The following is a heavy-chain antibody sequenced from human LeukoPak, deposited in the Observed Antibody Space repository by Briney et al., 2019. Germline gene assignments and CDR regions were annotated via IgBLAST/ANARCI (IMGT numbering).Heavy chain of an antibody. CDR1: GGTFSSYA. V-gene: IGHV1-69*13. CDR2: IIPIFGTA. Sequence: ASVKVSCKASGGTFSSYAISWVRHAPGQGLEWMGGIIPIFGTANYAQKFQGRVTITADGSTSTAYMELSSLRSEDTAVYYCARAPRARGHFDYWGQGTLVTVSS. CDR3: ARAPRARGHFDY. D-gene: IGHD3-10*01. J-gene: IGHJ4*02.